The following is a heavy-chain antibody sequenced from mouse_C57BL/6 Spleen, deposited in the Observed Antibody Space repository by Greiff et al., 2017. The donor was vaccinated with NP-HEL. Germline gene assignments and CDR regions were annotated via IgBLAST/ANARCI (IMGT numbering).Heavy chain of an antibody. V-gene: IGHV1-69*01. D-gene: IGHD1-1*01. Sequence: QVQLQQSGAELVMPGASVKLSCKASGYTFTSSWMHWVKQRPGQGLEWIGEIDPSDSYTNYNQKFKGKSTLTVDKSSSTAYMQLSSLTSEDSAVYYCARWRIITTVVEGDWYFDVWGTGTTVTVSS. CDR2: IDPSDSYT. J-gene: IGHJ1*03. CDR1: GYTFTSSW. CDR3: ARWRIITTVVEGDWYFDV.